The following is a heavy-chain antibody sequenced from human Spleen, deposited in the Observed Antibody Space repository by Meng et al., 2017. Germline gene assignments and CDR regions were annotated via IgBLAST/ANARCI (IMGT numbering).Heavy chain of an antibody. CDR3: AKGTCSSASCYSVFDY. CDR1: GFTFSSYA. J-gene: IGHJ4*02. Sequence: GESLKISCAASGFTFSSYAMSWVRQAPGKGLEWVSAISGSGGSTYYADSVKGRFTISRDNSKNTLYLQMNSLRAEDTAVYYCAKGTCSSASCYSVFDYWGPGTLVTVSS. D-gene: IGHD2-2*01. V-gene: IGHV3-23*01. CDR2: ISGSGGST.